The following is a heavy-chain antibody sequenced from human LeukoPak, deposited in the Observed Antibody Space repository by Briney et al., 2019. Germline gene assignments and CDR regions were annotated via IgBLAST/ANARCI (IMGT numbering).Heavy chain of an antibody. Sequence: GESLKISCKGSGYTFTNYWIGWVRQMPGKGLEWMGIIYPGNSDTRYSPSFQGRVTISADKSISTAYLQWSSLKASDTAIYYCARHGPLEMATTVFDYWGQGTLVTVSS. J-gene: IGHJ4*02. CDR2: IYPGNSDT. V-gene: IGHV5-51*01. CDR1: GYTFTNYW. D-gene: IGHD5-24*01. CDR3: ARHGPLEMATTVFDY.